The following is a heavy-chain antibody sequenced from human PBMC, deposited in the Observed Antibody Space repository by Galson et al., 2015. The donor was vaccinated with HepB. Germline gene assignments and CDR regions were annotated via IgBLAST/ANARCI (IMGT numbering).Heavy chain of an antibody. Sequence: LRLSCAASGFTFSSYGMHWVRQAPGKGLEWVAVISYDGSNKYYADSVKGRFTISRDNSKNTLYLQMNSLRAEDTAVYYCAKSHRYCSSTSCYYFDYWGQGTLVTVSS. CDR2: ISYDGSNK. V-gene: IGHV3-30*18. D-gene: IGHD2-2*01. CDR3: AKSHRYCSSTSCYYFDY. J-gene: IGHJ4*02. CDR1: GFTFSSYG.